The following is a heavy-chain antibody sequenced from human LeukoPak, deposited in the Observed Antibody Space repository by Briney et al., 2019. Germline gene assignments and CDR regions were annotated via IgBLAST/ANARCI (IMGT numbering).Heavy chain of an antibody. Sequence: HPGGSLRLXCAASGFTFSSYAMSWVRQAPGKGLEWVSAISGSGGSTYYADSVKGRFTISRDNSKNTLYLQMNSLRAEDTAVYYCAKVIQLWLTGVDYWGQGTLVTVSS. V-gene: IGHV3-23*01. D-gene: IGHD5-18*01. J-gene: IGHJ4*02. CDR1: GFTFSSYA. CDR3: AKVIQLWLTGVDY. CDR2: ISGSGGST.